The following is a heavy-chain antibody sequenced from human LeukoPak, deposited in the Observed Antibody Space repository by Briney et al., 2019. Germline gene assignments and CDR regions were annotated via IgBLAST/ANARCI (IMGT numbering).Heavy chain of an antibody. CDR2: IYSGGST. V-gene: IGHV3-66*01. J-gene: IGHJ6*03. CDR3: ARGPATPYYYYYMDV. D-gene: IGHD2-2*01. CDR1: GFTFSSYA. Sequence: PGGSLRLSCAASGFTFSSYAMSWVRQAPGKGLEWVSVIYSGGSTYYADSVMGRFTISRDNSKNTLYLQMNSLRAEDTAVYYCARGPATPYYYYYMDVWGKGTTVTISS.